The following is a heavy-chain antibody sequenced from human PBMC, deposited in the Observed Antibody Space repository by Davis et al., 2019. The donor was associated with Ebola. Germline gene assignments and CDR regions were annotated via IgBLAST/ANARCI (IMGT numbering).Heavy chain of an antibody. CDR3: ARDGGTGTFDH. CDR1: GYTFKNYG. Sequence: ASVKVSCKASGYTFKNYGIGWVRQAPGQGLEWMGWISGYYGETNYAQKFQDRVTLSMDTSTSTGYMEVRSLTSDDTAVYYCARDGGTGTFDHWGQGSLVTVSS. D-gene: IGHD1-7*01. V-gene: IGHV1-18*01. CDR2: ISGYYGET. J-gene: IGHJ4*02.